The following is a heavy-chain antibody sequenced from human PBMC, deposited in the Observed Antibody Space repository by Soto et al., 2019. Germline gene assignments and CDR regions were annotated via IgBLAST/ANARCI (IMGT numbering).Heavy chain of an antibody. CDR1: RGSIRGYY. CDR2: MYNTGST. V-gene: IGHV4-59*01. Sequence: SDTLSLTCTVSRGSIRGYYWSWIRQPPGKGLEWIGYMYNTGSTVYNPSFKSRVTISVDTSKNQFSLKLNSVTAADTAVYYCARDLWGYCGTDCYPLDVWGQGTTVTVS. J-gene: IGHJ6*02. D-gene: IGHD2-21*02. CDR3: ARDLWGYCGTDCYPLDV.